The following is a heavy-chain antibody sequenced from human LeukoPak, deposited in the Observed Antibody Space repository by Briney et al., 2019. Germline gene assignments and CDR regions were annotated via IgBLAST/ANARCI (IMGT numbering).Heavy chain of an antibody. D-gene: IGHD3-9*01. J-gene: IGHJ4*02. CDR2: IYYSGST. V-gene: IGHV4-39*01. CDR1: GGSISSSSYY. Sequence: SETLSLTCTVSGGSISSSSYYWGWIRQPPGQGLEWIGSIYYSGSTYYNPSLKSRVTISVDTSKNQFSLKLSSVTAADTAVYYCARVNGILTGYYYYFDYWGQGTLVTVSS. CDR3: ARVNGILTGYYYYFDY.